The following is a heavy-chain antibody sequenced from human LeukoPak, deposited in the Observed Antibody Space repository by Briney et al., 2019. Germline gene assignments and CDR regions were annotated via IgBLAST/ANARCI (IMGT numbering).Heavy chain of an antibody. CDR3: ARESRFLEWSADY. CDR1: GGSISSGSYY. CDR2: IYYSGST. Sequence: PSQTLSLTCTVSGGSISSGSYYWSWIRQPPGKGLEWIGYIYYSGSTYYNPSLKSRVTISVDTSKNQFSLKLSSVTAADTAVYYCARESRFLEWSADYWGQGTLVTVSS. D-gene: IGHD3-3*01. V-gene: IGHV4-30-4*08. J-gene: IGHJ4*02.